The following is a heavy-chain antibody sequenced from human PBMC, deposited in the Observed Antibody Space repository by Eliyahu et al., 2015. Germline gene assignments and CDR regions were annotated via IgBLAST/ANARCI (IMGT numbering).Heavy chain of an antibody. D-gene: IGHD6-13*01. J-gene: IGHJ4*02. Sequence: QVQLQESGPGLVKPSETLSLTCTVSGGSISNYYWTWIRQPPGKGLEWIGVIYFSGGTHYNTPLKSRVTISVDTSKSQFSLKLSSVTAADTAVYYCAVYSSTGYYFDYWGQGTLVTVSS. V-gene: IGHV4-59*08. CDR1: GGSISNYY. CDR2: IYFSGGT. CDR3: AVYSSTGYYFDY.